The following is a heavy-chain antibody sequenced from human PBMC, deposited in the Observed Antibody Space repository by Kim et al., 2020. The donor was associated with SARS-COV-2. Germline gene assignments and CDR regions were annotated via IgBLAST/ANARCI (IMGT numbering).Heavy chain of an antibody. CDR3: ARDPGYGDYA. J-gene: IGHJ4*02. V-gene: IGHV3-48*02. D-gene: IGHD4-17*01. Sequence: TIYYADSVKGRFTISRDNAKNSLYLQMNSLRDEDTAVYYCARDPGYGDYAGGQGTLVTVSS. CDR2: TI.